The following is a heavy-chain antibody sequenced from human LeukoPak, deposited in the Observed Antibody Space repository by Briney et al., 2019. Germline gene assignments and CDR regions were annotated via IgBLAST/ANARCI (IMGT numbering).Heavy chain of an antibody. Sequence: SETLSLTCTVSGGSISSYYWSWIRQPPGKGLEWIGYIYYSGSTNYNPSLKSRVTISVDTSKNQFSLKLSSVTAADTAVYYCARARLEYSSSKGYYYYYMDVWGKGTTVTVSS. CDR1: GGSISSYY. CDR3: ARARLEYSSSKGYYYYYMDV. V-gene: IGHV4-59*01. D-gene: IGHD6-6*01. J-gene: IGHJ6*03. CDR2: IYYSGST.